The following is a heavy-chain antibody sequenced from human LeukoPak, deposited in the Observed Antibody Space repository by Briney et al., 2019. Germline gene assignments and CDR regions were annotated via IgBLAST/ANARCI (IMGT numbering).Heavy chain of an antibody. V-gene: IGHV4-61*02. D-gene: IGHD3-10*01. CDR2: IYTSGST. CDR1: GGSISSGSYH. J-gene: IGHJ4*02. Sequence: PSETLSLTCTVSGGSISSGSYHWSWIRQPAGKGLEWIGRIYTSGSTNYNPSLKSRVTISVDTSKNQFSLKLSSVTAADTAVYYCARDSITMVRGTGYYFDYWGQGTLVTVSS. CDR3: ARDSITMVRGTGYYFDY.